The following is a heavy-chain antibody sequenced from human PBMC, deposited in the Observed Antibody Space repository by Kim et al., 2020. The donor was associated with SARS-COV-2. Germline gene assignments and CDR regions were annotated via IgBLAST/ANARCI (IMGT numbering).Heavy chain of an antibody. CDR2: IIPIFGTA. Sequence: SVKVSCKASGGTFSSYAISWVRQAPGQGLEWMGGIIPIFGTANYAQKFQGRVTITADESTSTAYMELSSLRSEDTAVYYCARGATDYYDSSGYYYGGVDYWGQGTLVTVSS. CDR3: ARGATDYYDSSGYYYGGVDY. CDR1: GGTFSSYA. D-gene: IGHD3-22*01. V-gene: IGHV1-69*13. J-gene: IGHJ4*02.